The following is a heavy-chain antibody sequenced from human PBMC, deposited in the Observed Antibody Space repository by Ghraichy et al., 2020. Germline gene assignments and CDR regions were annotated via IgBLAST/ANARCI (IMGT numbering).Heavy chain of an antibody. V-gene: IGHV4-34*01. CDR3: ARPRGNLFDYGMDV. Sequence: SQTLSLTCAVYGGSFSGYYWSWIRQPPGKGLEWIGEINHSGSTNYNPSLKSRVTISVNTSKKQFSLKLSSVTAADTAVYYCARPRGNLFDYGMDVWGQGTTVTVSS. CDR1: GGSFSGYY. J-gene: IGHJ6*02. CDR2: INHSGST.